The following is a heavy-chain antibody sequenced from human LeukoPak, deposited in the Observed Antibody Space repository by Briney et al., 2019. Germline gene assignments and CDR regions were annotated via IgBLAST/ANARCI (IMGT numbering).Heavy chain of an antibody. V-gene: IGHV4-4*07. J-gene: IGHJ4*02. Sequence: SETLSLTCTVSGGSISSYYWSWIRQPAGKGLEWIGRIYTSGSTNYNPSLKSRVTMSVDTSKNQFSLKLTSVTAADTAVYFCARRSDSGSDDGEDYFDYWGQGTLVTVSS. D-gene: IGHD1-26*01. CDR3: ARRSDSGSDDGEDYFDY. CDR1: GGSISSYY. CDR2: IYTSGST.